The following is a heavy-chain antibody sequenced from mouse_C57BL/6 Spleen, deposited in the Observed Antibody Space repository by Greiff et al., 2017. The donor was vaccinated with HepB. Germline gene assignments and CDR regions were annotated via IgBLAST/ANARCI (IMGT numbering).Heavy chain of an antibody. D-gene: IGHD2-1*01. CDR2: INPSSGYT. Sequence: QVQLQQSGAELARPGASVKMSCKASGYTFTSYTMHWVNQRPGQGLEWIGYINPSSGYTKYNQKFKDKATLTADKSSSTAYMQLSSLTSEDSAVYYCARLLVDYWGQGTTLTVSS. V-gene: IGHV1-4*01. J-gene: IGHJ2*01. CDR3: ARLLVDY. CDR1: GYTFTSYT.